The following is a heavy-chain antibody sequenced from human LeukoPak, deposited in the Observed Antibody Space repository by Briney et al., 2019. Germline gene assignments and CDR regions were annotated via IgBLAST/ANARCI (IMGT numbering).Heavy chain of an antibody. CDR1: GGSFSGYY. J-gene: IGHJ4*02. CDR3: ATNYDYVWGSFGY. Sequence: PSETLSLTCAVYGGSFSGYYWSWIRQPPGKGLEWIGYIYYSGSTNYNPSLKSRVTISVDTSKNQFSLKLSSVTAADTAVYYCATNYDYVWGSFGYWGQGTLVTVSS. CDR2: IYYSGST. V-gene: IGHV4-59*01. D-gene: IGHD3-16*01.